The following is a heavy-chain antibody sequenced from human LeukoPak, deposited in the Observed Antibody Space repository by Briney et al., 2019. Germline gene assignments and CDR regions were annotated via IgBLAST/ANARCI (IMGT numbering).Heavy chain of an antibody. Sequence: SETLSLTCTVCGGSISSSSYYWGWIRQPPGKGLEWIGSIYYSGSTYYNPSRKTRVTISVHTSKNQFSLKLSSVTAADTAVYYSARLNPEYSSSRTSIHSGYYSFDPWGQGTLVTVSS. D-gene: IGHD6-6*01. CDR2: IYYSGST. V-gene: IGHV4-39*01. CDR1: GGSISSSSYY. CDR3: ARLNPEYSSSRTSIHSGYYSFDP. J-gene: IGHJ5*02.